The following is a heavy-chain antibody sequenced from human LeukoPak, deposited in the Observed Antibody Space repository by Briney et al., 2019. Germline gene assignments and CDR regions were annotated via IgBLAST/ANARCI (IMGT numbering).Heavy chain of an antibody. Sequence: SETLSLTCTVSGGSTSSYYWSWIRQPPGRGLEWIGYIYYSGSTNYNPSLRSRVTISVDTSKNQFSLKLSSVTAADTAVYYCARDNPGWYFDLWGRGTLVTVSS. CDR1: GGSTSSYY. CDR3: ARDNPGWYFDL. J-gene: IGHJ2*01. CDR2: IYYSGST. V-gene: IGHV4-59*01.